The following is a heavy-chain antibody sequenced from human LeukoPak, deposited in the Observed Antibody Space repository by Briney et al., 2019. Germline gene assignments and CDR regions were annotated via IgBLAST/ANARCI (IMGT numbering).Heavy chain of an antibody. Sequence: SGGSLTLSCAASGFIFSNYAMNWVRQAPGKGAVGVSSINKVDPNTHYALSVKGRLTVSRDNSKNMLYLQMNNLRVEDTAGYYCAKPFLDANWGQGTLVTVSS. D-gene: IGHD1-1*01. V-gene: IGHV3-23*01. CDR2: INKVDPNT. CDR3: AKPFLDAN. J-gene: IGHJ4*02. CDR1: GFIFSNYA.